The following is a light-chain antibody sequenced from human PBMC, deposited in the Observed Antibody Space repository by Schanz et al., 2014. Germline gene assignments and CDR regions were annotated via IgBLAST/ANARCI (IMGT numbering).Light chain of an antibody. CDR3: QKYNGAPWT. J-gene: IGKJ1*01. Sequence: EIVLTQSPGTLSLSPGERATLSCRASQSVSSGYLAWYQQKPGQAPRLLIYGASTRATGIPARFSGSGSGTEFTLTISSLQSEDVATYYCQKYNGAPWTFGQGTKVEIK. CDR2: GAS. CDR1: QSVSSGY. V-gene: IGKV3-15*01.